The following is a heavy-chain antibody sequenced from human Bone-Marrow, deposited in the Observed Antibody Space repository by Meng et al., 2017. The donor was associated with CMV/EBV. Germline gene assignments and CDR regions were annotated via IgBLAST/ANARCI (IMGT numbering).Heavy chain of an antibody. CDR1: GFTFSSYE. D-gene: IGHD4-23*01. V-gene: IGHV3-33*08. CDR2: IWSDGSNT. J-gene: IGHJ4*02. CDR3: ARDWSGGNSGFLDF. Sequence: GESLKISCAASGFTFSSYEMNWVRQAPGKGLEWVAVIWSDGSNTYYADSVKGRFTISRDNSKNTVYLQMNSLRAEDTALYYCARDWSGGNSGFLDFWGQGTPVTVSS.